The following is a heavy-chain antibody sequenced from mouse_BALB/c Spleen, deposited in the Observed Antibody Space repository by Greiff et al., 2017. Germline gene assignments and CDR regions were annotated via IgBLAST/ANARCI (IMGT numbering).Heavy chain of an antibody. D-gene: IGHD1-1*01. V-gene: IGHV5-17*02. Sequence: EVKLMESGGGLVQPGGSRKLSCAASGFTFSSFGMHWVRQAPEKGLEWVAYISSGSSTIYYADTVKGRFTIARVNPKNALFLQITSLRSDDPAMYYCARGITTVVALHYYAMDYWGQGTSVTVSS. CDR2: ISSGSSTI. J-gene: IGHJ4*01. CDR1: GFTFSSFG. CDR3: ARGITTVVALHYYAMDY.